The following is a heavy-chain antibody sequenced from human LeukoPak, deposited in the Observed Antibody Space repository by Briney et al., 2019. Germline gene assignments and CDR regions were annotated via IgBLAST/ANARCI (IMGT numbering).Heavy chain of an antibody. D-gene: IGHD3-22*01. CDR3: ARGYYYDTSADPFDI. CDR1: GFTFSSYS. J-gene: IGHJ3*02. CDR2: ISSSSSTI. Sequence: GGSLRLSCAASGFTFSSYSMNWVRQAPGKGLEWVSYISSSSSTIYYADSVKGRFTISRDNSKNTLYLQMNSLRAEDTAVYYCARGYYYDTSADPFDIWGQGTVVTVSS. V-gene: IGHV3-48*01.